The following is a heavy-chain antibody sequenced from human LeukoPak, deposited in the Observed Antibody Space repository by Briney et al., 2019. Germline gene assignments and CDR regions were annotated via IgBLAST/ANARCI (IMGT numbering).Heavy chain of an antibody. D-gene: IGHD1-26*01. V-gene: IGHV3-43*01. CDR3: ARDNTGSYEY. J-gene: IGHJ4*02. CDR1: GFTFDDYT. Sequence: GGSLRLSCAASGFTFDDYTMHWVRQAPGKGLEWVSLISWDGGSTYYADSVKGRFTISRDNSKNSLYLQMNSLRTEDTALYYCARDNTGSYEYWGQGTLVTVSP. CDR2: ISWDGGST.